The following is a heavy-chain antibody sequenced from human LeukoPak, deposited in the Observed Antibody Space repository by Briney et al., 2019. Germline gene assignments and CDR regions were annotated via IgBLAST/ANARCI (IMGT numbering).Heavy chain of an antibody. CDR2: ISGSSSYI. V-gene: IGHV3-21*01. J-gene: IGHJ4*02. CDR1: GFTFSSYS. CDR3: ATERITMVRGVTDVDY. Sequence: GGSLRLSCAASGFTFSSYSMNWVRQAPGKGLEWVSSISGSSSYIYYADSVKGRFTISRDNAKNSLYLQMNSLRAEDTAVYYCATERITMVRGVTDVDYWGQGTLVTVSS. D-gene: IGHD3-10*01.